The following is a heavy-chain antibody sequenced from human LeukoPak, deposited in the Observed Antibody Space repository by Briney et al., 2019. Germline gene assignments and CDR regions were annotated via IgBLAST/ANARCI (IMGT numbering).Heavy chain of an antibody. V-gene: IGHV3-48*04. CDR3: VRRGLIVTEYLER. D-gene: IGHD3-10*01. J-gene: IGHJ1*01. CDR2: ISSSSSTT. Sequence: GGSLRLSCAASGFTFSSYGMNWVRQAPGKGPEWVSYISSSSSTTYYADSVKGRFTISRDNAKNSLYLQMNSLRAEDTAVYYCVRRGLIVTEYLERWGQGTLVIVSS. CDR1: GFTFSSYG.